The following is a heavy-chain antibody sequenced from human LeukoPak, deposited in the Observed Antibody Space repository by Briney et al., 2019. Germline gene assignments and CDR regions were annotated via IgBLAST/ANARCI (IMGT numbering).Heavy chain of an antibody. Sequence: PSETLSLTCAVSGYSISSGYYWGWIRQPPGKGLERIGSIYHSWSTYYNPSLKSRVTISVDTSKNQFSLKLSSVTAADTAVYYCAGQTDSGSYGGSYYYYMDVWGKGTTVTVSS. CDR3: AGQTDSGSYGGSYYYYMDV. CDR2: IYHSWST. CDR1: GYSISSGYY. D-gene: IGHD1-26*01. J-gene: IGHJ6*03. V-gene: IGHV4-38-2*01.